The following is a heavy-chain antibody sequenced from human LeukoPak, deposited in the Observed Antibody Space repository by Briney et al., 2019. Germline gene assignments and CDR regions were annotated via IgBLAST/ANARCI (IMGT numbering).Heavy chain of an antibody. Sequence: GGSLRLSCAASGFTVSSNSMSWVRQAPGRGLDWVSVIYSGGSIYYADSVTGRFTISRDNSKNTLYLQMNSLRAEDTAVYYCARGGNRGGSIDYWGQGTLVTVSS. V-gene: IGHV3-53*01. J-gene: IGHJ4*02. D-gene: IGHD2-15*01. CDR1: GFTVSSNS. CDR2: IYSGGSI. CDR3: ARGGNRGGSIDY.